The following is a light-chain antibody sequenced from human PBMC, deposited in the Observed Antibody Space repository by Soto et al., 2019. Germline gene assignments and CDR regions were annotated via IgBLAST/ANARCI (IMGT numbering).Light chain of an antibody. CDR2: TNN. J-gene: IGLJ2*01. V-gene: IGLV1-47*01. Sequence: QSVLTQPPSASGTPGQRVTISCSGSTSNIGSSYVYCYQQLPGTAPSLLIYTNNQRPSGVPARFSGSKSGTSASLAISGLRSEDEADYYCAAWDDNLSGPLFGGGTKLTVL. CDR1: TSNIGSSY. CDR3: AAWDDNLSGPL.